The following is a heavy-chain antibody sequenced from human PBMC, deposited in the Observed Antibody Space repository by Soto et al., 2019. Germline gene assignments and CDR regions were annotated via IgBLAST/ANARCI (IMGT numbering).Heavy chain of an antibody. Sequence: EASVKVSCKASGYTFTSYGISWVRQAPGQGLEWMGWISAYNGNTNYAQKLQGRVTMTTDTSTSTAYMELRSLRSDDTAVYYCAREGSGGGGNYYYYVMDVWGQGTTVTVSS. V-gene: IGHV1-18*01. J-gene: IGHJ6*02. CDR2: ISAYNGNT. CDR3: AREGSGGGGNYYYYVMDV. D-gene: IGHD3-16*01. CDR1: GYTFTSYG.